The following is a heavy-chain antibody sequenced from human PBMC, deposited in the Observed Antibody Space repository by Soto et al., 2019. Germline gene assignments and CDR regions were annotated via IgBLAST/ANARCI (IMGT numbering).Heavy chain of an antibody. J-gene: IGHJ5*02. D-gene: IGHD2-15*01. CDR2: IYHSGST. Sequence: QLQLQESGSGLVKPSQTLSLTCAVSGGSISSGGYSWSWIRQPPGKGLEWIGYIYHSGSTYYNPSLKSRVTISVDRSKTQFSLKLSSVTAADTAVYYCARVVGYCSGGSCYSMGWFDPWGQGTLVTVSS. V-gene: IGHV4-30-2*01. CDR3: ARVVGYCSGGSCYSMGWFDP. CDR1: GGSISSGGYS.